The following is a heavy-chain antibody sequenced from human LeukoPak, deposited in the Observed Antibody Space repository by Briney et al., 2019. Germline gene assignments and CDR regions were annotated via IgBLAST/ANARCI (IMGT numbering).Heavy chain of an antibody. CDR3: ARSTYDIFTGYQGAFDI. J-gene: IGHJ3*02. CDR2: FYSGGGT. CDR1: GFTVSTNY. V-gene: IGHV3-66*01. Sequence: GGSLRLSCAASGFTVSTNYMSWVRQAPGKGLEWVSVFYSGGGTYYADSVKGRFTISRDNSKNTLYLQVNSLRAEDTAVYYCARSTYDIFTGYQGAFDIWGQGTKVTVSS. D-gene: IGHD3-9*01.